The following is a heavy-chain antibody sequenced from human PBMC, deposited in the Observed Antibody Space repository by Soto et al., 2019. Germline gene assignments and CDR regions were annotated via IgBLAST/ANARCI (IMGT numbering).Heavy chain of an antibody. CDR2: IWYDGSNK. D-gene: IGHD6-6*01. CDR3: ARDSGSRSYYFDY. Sequence: QVQLVESGGGVVQPGRSLRLSCAASGFTFSSYGMHWVRQAPGKGLEWVAVIWYDGSNKYYADSVKGRFTISRDNSKNTLYRQMDSLRAGDTAVYYCARDSGSRSYYFDYWGQGTLVTVSS. J-gene: IGHJ4*02. CDR1: GFTFSSYG. V-gene: IGHV3-33*01.